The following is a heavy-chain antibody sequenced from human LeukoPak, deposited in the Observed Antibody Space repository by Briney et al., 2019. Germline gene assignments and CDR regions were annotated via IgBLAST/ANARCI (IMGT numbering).Heavy chain of an antibody. CDR2: INPSGGST. CDR3: ARDQQLERHGMDV. CDR1: GYTFTSYY. D-gene: IGHD1-1*01. V-gene: IGHV1-46*01. Sequence: ASVKVSCKASGYTFTSYYMHWVRHAPGQGLEWMGIINPSGGSTSYAQKFQGRVTMTRDTSTSTVYMELSSLRSEDTAVYYCARDQQLERHGMDVWGQGTTVTVSS. J-gene: IGHJ6*02.